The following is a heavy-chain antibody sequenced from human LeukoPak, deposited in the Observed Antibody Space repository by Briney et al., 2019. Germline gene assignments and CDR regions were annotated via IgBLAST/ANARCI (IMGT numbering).Heavy chain of an antibody. CDR1: GGTFISYA. D-gene: IGHD4-17*01. CDR2: IIPIFGTA. V-gene: IGHV1-69*05. Sequence: SVKVSCKASGGTFISYAISWVRQAPGQGLEWMGGIIPIFGTANYAQKFQGRVTITTDESTSTAYMELSSLRSEDTAVYYCARGEDYGDPGWFDPWGQGTLVTVSS. J-gene: IGHJ5*02. CDR3: ARGEDYGDPGWFDP.